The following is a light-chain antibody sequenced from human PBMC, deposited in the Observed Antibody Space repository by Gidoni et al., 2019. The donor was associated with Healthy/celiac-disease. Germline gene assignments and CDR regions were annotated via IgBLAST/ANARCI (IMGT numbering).Light chain of an antibody. Sequence: DIQITQSPSTLSASVGDRVTITCRASQSISSWLAWYQQKPGKAPKLLIYDASSLESGVQSRFSGSGSGTEFTLTISSLQPDDFATYYCQQYNSYSLTFGGGTKVEIK. V-gene: IGKV1-5*01. CDR1: QSISSW. CDR3: QQYNSYSLT. J-gene: IGKJ4*01. CDR2: DAS.